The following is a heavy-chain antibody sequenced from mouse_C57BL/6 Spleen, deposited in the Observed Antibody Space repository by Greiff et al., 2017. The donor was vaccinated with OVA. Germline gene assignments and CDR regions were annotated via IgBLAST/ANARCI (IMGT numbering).Heavy chain of an antibody. CDR2: IDPETGGT. J-gene: IGHJ2*01. V-gene: IGHV1-15*01. CDR1: GYTFTDYE. Sequence: VHLVESGAELVRPGASVTLSCKASGYTFTDYEMHWVKQTPVHGLEWIGAIDPETGGTAYNQKFKGKAILTADKSSSTAYMERRSLTSEDSAVYYCTRSYGSDYWGQGTTLTVSS. D-gene: IGHD1-1*01. CDR3: TRSYGSDY.